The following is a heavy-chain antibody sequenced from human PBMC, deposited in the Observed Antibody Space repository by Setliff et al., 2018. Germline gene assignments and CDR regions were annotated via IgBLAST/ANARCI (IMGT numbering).Heavy chain of an antibody. CDR3: ARDPHYDPTYSLPSHAFDF. CDR1: GYSISNGFY. CDR2: LFDGGSA. J-gene: IGHJ3*01. Sequence: PLETLSLTCAVSGYSISNGFYWGWIRQSPVKGLEWIGSLFDGGSAYYSPSLKSRASISLDASKNQFALKLASATAADTAVYYCARDPHYDPTYSLPSHAFDFWGQGIMVTVSS. D-gene: IGHD3-22*01. V-gene: IGHV4-38-2*02.